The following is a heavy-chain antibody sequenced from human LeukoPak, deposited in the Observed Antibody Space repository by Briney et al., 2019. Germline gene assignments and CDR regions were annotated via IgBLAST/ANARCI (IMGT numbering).Heavy chain of an antibody. CDR1: GFTFSSYG. Sequence: PGRSLRLSCAASGFTFSSYGMHWVRQAPGKGLEWVAVISYDGSNKYYADSVKGRFTISRDNSKNTLYLQMNSLRAEDTAVYYCAKLEVGATTAPYYFDYWGQGTLVTVSS. CDR2: ISYDGSNK. J-gene: IGHJ4*02. D-gene: IGHD1-26*01. V-gene: IGHV3-30*18. CDR3: AKLEVGATTAPYYFDY.